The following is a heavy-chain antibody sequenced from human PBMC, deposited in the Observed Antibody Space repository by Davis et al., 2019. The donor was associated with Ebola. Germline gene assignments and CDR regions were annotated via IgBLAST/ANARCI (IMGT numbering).Heavy chain of an antibody. V-gene: IGHV3-21*05. CDR1: GFTFSSYW. CDR3: ARRITMVRGVIIDWYFDL. CDR2: ISSSSSYT. J-gene: IGHJ2*01. Sequence: GESLKISCAASGFTFSSYWMHWVRQAPGKGLEWVSYISSSSSYTNYADSVKGRFTISRDNAKNSLYLQMNSLRAEDTAVYYCARRITMVRGVIIDWYFDLWGRGTLVTVSS. D-gene: IGHD3-10*01.